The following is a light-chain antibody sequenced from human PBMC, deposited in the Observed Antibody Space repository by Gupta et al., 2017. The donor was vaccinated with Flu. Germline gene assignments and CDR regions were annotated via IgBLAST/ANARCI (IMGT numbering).Light chain of an antibody. CDR2: GAS. CDR1: QSVGSN. J-gene: IGKJ1*01. V-gene: IGKV3-15*01. CDR3: QQYNNWPPWT. Sequence: ATLSGSPGERATLSCRASQSVGSNLAWYQQKPGQAPRLLIYGASTRATGIPARFSGSGSGTEFTLTISSLQSEDFAVYYCQQYNNWPPWTFGQGTKVEIK.